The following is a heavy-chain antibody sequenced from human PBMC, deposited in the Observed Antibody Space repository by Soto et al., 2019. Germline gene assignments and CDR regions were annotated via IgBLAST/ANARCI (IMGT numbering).Heavy chain of an antibody. CDR3: ARDRTGTTYWFDP. D-gene: IGHD1-7*01. CDR1: GGTFSSYA. Sequence: SVKVSCKASGGTFSSYAISWVRQAPGQGLEWMGGIIPIFGTANYAQKFQGRVTITADESTSTAYMELSSLRSEDTAVYYCARDRTGTTYWFDPWGQGTLVTVSS. J-gene: IGHJ5*02. V-gene: IGHV1-69*13. CDR2: IIPIFGTA.